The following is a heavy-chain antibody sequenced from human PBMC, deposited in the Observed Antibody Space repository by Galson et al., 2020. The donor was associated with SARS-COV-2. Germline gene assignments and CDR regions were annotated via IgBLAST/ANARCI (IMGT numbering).Heavy chain of an antibody. V-gene: IGHV4-39*07. CDR1: GGSISSSNYY. D-gene: IGHD2-2*02. J-gene: IGHJ5*02. CDR3: TGDRCSSSNCYTWGVKYWFDP. Sequence: SETMSLTCTVSGGSISSSNYYWGWIRQSPGKGLEWIGSIYYRESTYYNPSLKSRVTISIDTSKNQFSLKLSSVTAADTAVYDCTGDRCSSSNCYTWGVKYWFDPWGQGTLVTVSS. CDR2: IYYREST.